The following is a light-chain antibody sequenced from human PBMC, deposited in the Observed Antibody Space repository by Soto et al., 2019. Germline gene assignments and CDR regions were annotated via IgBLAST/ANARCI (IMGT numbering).Light chain of an antibody. CDR2: EVS. CDR1: SSDVGGYKY. J-gene: IGLJ7*01. V-gene: IGLV2-14*01. Sequence: QSALTQPASVSGSPGQSITISCTGTSSDVGGYKYVSWYQQHPGKAPKLMIYEVSNRPSGVSNRFSGSKSGNTASLTISGLQAEDEAYYYCSSYTSSSTLVFGGGTQLTVL. CDR3: SSYTSSSTLV.